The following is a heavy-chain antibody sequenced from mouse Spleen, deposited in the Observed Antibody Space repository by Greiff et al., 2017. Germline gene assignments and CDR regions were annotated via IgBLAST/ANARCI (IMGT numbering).Heavy chain of an antibody. Sequence: QVQLQQPGAELVKPGASVKLSCKASGYTFTSYWMQWVKQRPGQGLEWIGEIDPSDSYTNYNQKFKGKATLTVDTSSSTAYMQLSSLTSEDSAVYYCARNEGGDYWGQGTTLTVSS. CDR3: ARNEGGDY. CDR2: IDPSDSYT. CDR1: GYTFTSYW. J-gene: IGHJ2*01. V-gene: IGHV1-50*01.